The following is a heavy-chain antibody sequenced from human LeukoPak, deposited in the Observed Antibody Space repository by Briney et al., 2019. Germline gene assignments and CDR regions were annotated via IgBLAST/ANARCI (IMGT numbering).Heavy chain of an antibody. V-gene: IGHV4-39*01. CDR2: IYYSGST. CDR3: ARGSGGSCDY. D-gene: IGHD2-15*01. Sequence: SETLSLTCTVSGDSISNHNYYWDWIRQPPGKGLEWIGNIYYSGSTYYNPSLKSRVTISVDTSKNQFYLKLSSLTAADTAVYYCARGSGGSCDYWGQGTLVTVSS. CDR1: GDSISNHNYY. J-gene: IGHJ4*02.